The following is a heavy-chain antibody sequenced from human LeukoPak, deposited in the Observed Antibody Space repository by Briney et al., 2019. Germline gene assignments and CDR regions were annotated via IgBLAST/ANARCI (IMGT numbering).Heavy chain of an antibody. Sequence: PGGSLRLSCAASGFIVNYNYMSWVRQAPGKGPEWVSVIYSGGSTYYADSVKGRFTISRDNSKNMVYLQMNSLRVEDTAFYYCARARVGTTYWFDPWGQGTLVTVSS. V-gene: IGHV3-66*01. CDR1: GFIVNYNY. CDR3: ARARVGTTYWFDP. CDR2: IYSGGST. J-gene: IGHJ5*02. D-gene: IGHD1-26*01.